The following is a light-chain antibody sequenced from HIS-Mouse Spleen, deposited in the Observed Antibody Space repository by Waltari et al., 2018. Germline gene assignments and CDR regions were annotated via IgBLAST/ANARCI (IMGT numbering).Light chain of an antibody. Sequence: SYVLTQPPSVSVAPGQTARITCGVNNIGRKSVHWYQQKPGQAPVLVVYDDSDRPSGIPGRFSGSNSGNTATLTISRVEAGDEADYYCQVWDSSSDHRVFGGGTKLTVL. CDR3: QVWDSSSDHRV. J-gene: IGLJ3*02. CDR2: DDS. V-gene: IGLV3-21*02. CDR1: NIGRKS.